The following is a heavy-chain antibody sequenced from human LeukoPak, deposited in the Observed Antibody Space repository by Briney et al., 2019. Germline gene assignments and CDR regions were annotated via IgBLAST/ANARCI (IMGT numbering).Heavy chain of an antibody. CDR1: GYTFTDYN. Sequence: ASVKVSCKTSGYTFTDYNMHWVRQAPGQGLEWMGWINPNNGGTKYTEKFQGRVTMTRDTSISTAYMELSRLRSDDTAVYYCARGDRNYDILTGYSTNWFDPWGQGNLFPVSS. V-gene: IGHV1-2*02. J-gene: IGHJ5*02. D-gene: IGHD3-9*01. CDR2: INPNNGGT. CDR3: ARGDRNYDILTGYSTNWFDP.